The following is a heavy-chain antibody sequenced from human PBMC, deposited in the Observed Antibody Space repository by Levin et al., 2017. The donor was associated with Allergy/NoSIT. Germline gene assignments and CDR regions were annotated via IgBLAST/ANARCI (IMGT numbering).Heavy chain of an antibody. CDR3: ARDRRNFDWLLPGY. CDR1: GFTFSSYG. V-gene: IGHV3-33*01. D-gene: IGHD3-9*01. CDR2: IWYDGSNK. J-gene: IGHJ4*02. Sequence: PGGSLRLSCAASGFTFSSYGMHWVRQAPGKGLEWVAVIWYDGSNKYYADSVKGRFTISRDNSKNTLYLQMNSLRAEDTAVYYCARDRRNFDWLLPGYWGQGTLVTVSS.